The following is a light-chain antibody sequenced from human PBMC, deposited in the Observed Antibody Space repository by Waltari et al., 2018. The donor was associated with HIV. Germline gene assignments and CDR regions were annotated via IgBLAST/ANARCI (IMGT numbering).Light chain of an antibody. CDR2: EGI. J-gene: IGLJ3*02. CDR1: SSDVGSYNL. V-gene: IGLV2-23*01. CDR3: CSYAGSSNWV. Sequence: QSALTQPASVSGSPGQSITISCTGSSSDVGSYNLVSWYQQHPGKAPTLMIYEGIKRPAGVSNRVAGSKSGNTASLTISGLQAEDEADYYCCSYAGSSNWVFGGGTKLTVL.